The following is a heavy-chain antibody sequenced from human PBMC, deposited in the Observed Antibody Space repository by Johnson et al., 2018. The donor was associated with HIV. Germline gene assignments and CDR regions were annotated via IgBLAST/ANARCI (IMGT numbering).Heavy chain of an antibody. CDR3: ARDGRGEQLVDQGDAFDI. CDR2: INSDGSST. V-gene: IGHV3-74*01. J-gene: IGHJ3*02. D-gene: IGHD6-6*01. Sequence: VQLVESGGGVVQPGRSLRLSCAASGFTFSSYWMHWVRQAPGKGLVWVSRINSDGSSTNYADSVRGRFTISRDNAKNSLYLQMNSLRAEDTALYFCARDGRGEQLVDQGDAFDIWGQGTMVTVSS. CDR1: GFTFSSYW.